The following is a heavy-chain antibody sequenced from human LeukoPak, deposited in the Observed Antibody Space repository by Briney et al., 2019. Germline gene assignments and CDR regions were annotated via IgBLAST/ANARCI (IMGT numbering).Heavy chain of an antibody. CDR3: VRDHYYSMDV. CDR2: INSDGSST. J-gene: IGHJ6*02. Sequence: GGSLRLSCAASGFTFSTSWLHWVRQAPGRGLVWVSRINSDGSSTTYADSVKGRFTISRDNPKHTLYLQMNSLRAEDTAVYYCVRDHYYSMDVWGQGTTVTVS. V-gene: IGHV3-74*03. CDR1: GFTFSTSW.